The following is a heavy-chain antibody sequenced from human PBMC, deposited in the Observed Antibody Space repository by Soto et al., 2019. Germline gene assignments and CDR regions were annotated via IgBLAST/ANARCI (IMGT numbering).Heavy chain of an antibody. Sequence: QVQLVQSGAEVKKPGASVKVSCKASGYTFTSYYMHWVRQAPGQGLEWMGIINPSGGSTSYAQKFKGRVTMTRDTSTSTVYMELSSLRSEDTAVYYCARDDGGYSGYEPEGYWGQGTLVTVSS. CDR1: GYTFTSYY. D-gene: IGHD5-12*01. J-gene: IGHJ4*02. CDR3: ARDDGGYSGYEPEGY. CDR2: INPSGGST. V-gene: IGHV1-46*01.